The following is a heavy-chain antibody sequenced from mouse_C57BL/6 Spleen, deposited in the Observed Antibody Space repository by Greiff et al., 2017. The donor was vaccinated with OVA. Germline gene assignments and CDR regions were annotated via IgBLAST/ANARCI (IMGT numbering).Heavy chain of an antibody. J-gene: IGHJ4*01. CDR1: GYTFTSYW. Sequence: VQLQQPGAELVRPGSSVKLSCKASGYTFTSYWMHWVKQRPIQGLEWIGNIDPSDSETHYNQKFKDKATLTVDKSSSTAYMQLSSLTSEDSAVYYCAREDGYDGDAMDYWGQGTSVTVSS. CDR2: IDPSDSET. V-gene: IGHV1-52*01. CDR3: AREDGYDGDAMDY. D-gene: IGHD2-2*01.